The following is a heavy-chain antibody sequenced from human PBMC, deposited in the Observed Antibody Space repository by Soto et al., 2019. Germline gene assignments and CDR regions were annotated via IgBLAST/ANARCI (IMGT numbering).Heavy chain of an antibody. Sequence: GGSLRLSCAASGFTFSSYAMHWVRQAPGKGLEWVAVISYDGSNKYYADSVKGRFTISRDNSKNTLYLQMNSLRAEDTAVYYCAKGDGDYGGYYYYYGMDVWGQGTTVTVSS. CDR3: AKGDGDYGGYYYYYGMDV. V-gene: IGHV3-30*04. D-gene: IGHD4-17*01. CDR1: GFTFSSYA. CDR2: ISYDGSNK. J-gene: IGHJ6*02.